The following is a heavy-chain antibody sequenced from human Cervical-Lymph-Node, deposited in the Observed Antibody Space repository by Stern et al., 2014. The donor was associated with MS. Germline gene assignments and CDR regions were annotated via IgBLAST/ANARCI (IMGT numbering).Heavy chain of an antibody. V-gene: IGHV1-58*02. CDR1: GITFSHSA. Sequence: QLVQSGPEVKKPGTSVKVSCKASGITFSHSAMQWLRQARGQRPEWIGWVAVFNGDVNYAPRFQERVTITRDMSTSTVYMELRSLRSEDTAIYYCASERYTYYDDQRPPGGFDPWGQGTLVTVSS. CDR2: VAVFNGDV. D-gene: IGHD3-3*01. CDR3: ASERYTYYDDQRPPGGFDP. J-gene: IGHJ5*02.